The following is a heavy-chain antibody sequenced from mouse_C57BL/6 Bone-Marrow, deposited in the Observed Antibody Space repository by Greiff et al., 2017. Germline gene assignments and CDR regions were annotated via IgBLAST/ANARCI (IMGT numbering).Heavy chain of an antibody. Sequence: QVQLQQPGAELVMPGASVKLSCKASGYTFTSYWMHWVKQRPGQGLEWIGEIDPSDSYTNYNQKSKGKSTLTVDKSSSTAYMQLSSLTSEGSAVYYCARSHYGSIFDCWGQGTTLAVSS. V-gene: IGHV1-69*01. CDR2: IDPSDSYT. J-gene: IGHJ2*01. CDR3: ARSHYGSIFDC. CDR1: GYTFTSYW. D-gene: IGHD1-1*01.